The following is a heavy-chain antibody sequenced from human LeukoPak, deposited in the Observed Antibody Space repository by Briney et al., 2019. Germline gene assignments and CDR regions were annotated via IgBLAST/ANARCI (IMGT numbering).Heavy chain of an antibody. J-gene: IGHJ4*02. V-gene: IGHV3-30*18. CDR1: GFTFSSYG. Sequence: GGSLRLSCAASGFTFSSYGMHWVRQAPGKGLEWVAVISYDGSNKYYADSVKGRFTISRDNSKNTLYLQMNSLRAEDTAVYYCAKISGSGSYYTDYFGYWGQGKLVTVSS. CDR3: AKISGSGSYYTDYFGY. CDR2: ISYDGSNK. D-gene: IGHD3-10*01.